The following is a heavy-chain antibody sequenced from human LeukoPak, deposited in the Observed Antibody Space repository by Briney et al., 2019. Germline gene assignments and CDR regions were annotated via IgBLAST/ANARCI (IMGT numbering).Heavy chain of an antibody. CDR1: GFSFSSYG. J-gene: IGHJ4*02. CDR2: ILHDGSLS. V-gene: IGHV3-30*02. CDR3: SKRTEKTEFDY. Sequence: GSLRLSCAASGFSFSSYGMHWVRQAPGKGLEWVALILHDGSLSFYADSARGRFTISRDNSKNTLYLQMNSLTVEDTGVYYCSKRTEKTEFDYWGQGTLVTVSS. D-gene: IGHD1-14*01.